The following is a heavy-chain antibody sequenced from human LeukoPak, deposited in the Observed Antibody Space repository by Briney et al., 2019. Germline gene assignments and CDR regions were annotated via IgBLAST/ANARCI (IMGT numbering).Heavy chain of an antibody. CDR2: IIPILGIA. D-gene: IGHD5-18*01. Sequence: GASVKVSCKASGGTLSSYAISWVRHAPGQGLEWMGRIIPILGIANYAQKFQGRVTITADKSTSTAYMELSSLRSEDTAVYYCARVDTAMVIDYWGQGTLVTVSS. J-gene: IGHJ4*02. CDR1: GGTLSSYA. CDR3: ARVDTAMVIDY. V-gene: IGHV1-69*04.